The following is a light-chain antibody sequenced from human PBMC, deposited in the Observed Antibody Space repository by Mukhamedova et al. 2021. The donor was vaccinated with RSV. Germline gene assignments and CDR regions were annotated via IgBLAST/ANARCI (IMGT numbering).Light chain of an antibody. Sequence: WYQRRVHGKAPNLLIYAASSLQTGVPPRFSGSGSGADFTLTINSLQPDDSATYYCQQSYTTPYTFGQETKLEIK. J-gene: IGKJ2*01. CDR3: QQSYTTPYT. V-gene: IGKV1-39*01. CDR2: AAS.